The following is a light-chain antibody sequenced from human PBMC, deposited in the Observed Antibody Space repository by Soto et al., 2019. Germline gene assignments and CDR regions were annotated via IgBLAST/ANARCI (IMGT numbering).Light chain of an antibody. CDR2: AAS. Sequence: DLQMTQSPSSLSASVGDRVTITCRASQTISSFLNWFQQKPGKAPKVLIYAASSLQSGVPSRFSGSGSGTDFTLTISSLQPEDFATYYCQQTYSIPWTFGQGTKVEI. CDR1: QTISSF. CDR3: QQTYSIPWT. J-gene: IGKJ1*01. V-gene: IGKV1-39*01.